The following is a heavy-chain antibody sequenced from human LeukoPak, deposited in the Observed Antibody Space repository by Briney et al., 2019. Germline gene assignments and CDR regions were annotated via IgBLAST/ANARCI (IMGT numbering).Heavy chain of an antibody. CDR3: ARDHRGSGSRYYYYYMDV. D-gene: IGHD3-10*01. V-gene: IGHV3-9*01. Sequence: GGSLRLSCAASGFTFSTYAMHWVRQAPGKGLEWVSGISWNSGSIGYADSVKGRFTISRDNAKNSLYLQMNSLRAEDTALYYCARDHRGSGSRYYYYYMDVWGKGTTVTISS. CDR1: GFTFSTYA. CDR2: ISWNSGSI. J-gene: IGHJ6*03.